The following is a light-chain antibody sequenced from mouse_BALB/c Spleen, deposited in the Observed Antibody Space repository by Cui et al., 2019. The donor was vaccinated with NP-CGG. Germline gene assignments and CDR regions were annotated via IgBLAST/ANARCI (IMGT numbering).Light chain of an antibody. Sequence: QAVLTQESAPTTSPGETVTLTCRSSTGAVLTSNYAKWVQEKPDHLFTGLIGGTNNRAPGVPARYSGSLIGDKAALTITGAQTEDEAIYFCALWYSNHWVFGGGTKLTVL. CDR1: TGAVLTSNY. J-gene: IGLJ1*01. CDR2: GTN. V-gene: IGLV1*01. CDR3: ALWYSNHWV.